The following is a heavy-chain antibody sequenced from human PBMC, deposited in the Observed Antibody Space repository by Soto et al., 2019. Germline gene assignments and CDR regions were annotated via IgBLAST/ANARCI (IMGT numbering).Heavy chain of an antibody. CDR3: ARHEQQLAYVLTY. Sequence: QVQLVQSGAEVKKPGSSVKVSCKASGGTFSSYTISWVRQAPGQGLEWMGRIIPILGIANYAQKFQGRVTITADKSTSTGYMELSSMRSEDTAVYYCARHEQQLAYVLTYWGQGTLVNVSS. CDR2: IIPILGIA. V-gene: IGHV1-69*02. D-gene: IGHD6-13*01. J-gene: IGHJ4*02. CDR1: GGTFSSYT.